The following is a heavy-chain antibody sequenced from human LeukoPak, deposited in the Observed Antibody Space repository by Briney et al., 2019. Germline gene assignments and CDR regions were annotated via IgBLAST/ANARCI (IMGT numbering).Heavy chain of an antibody. CDR3: AKRIFGVVTPSSNFDY. J-gene: IGHJ4*02. Sequence: GTSLRLSCAASGFTFISYAIHWVRQAPGKGLEWVAVISFHGTDTFYADSVKGRFTISRDNSKNTLYLQMNSLRAEDTAVYYCAKRIFGVVTPSSNFDYWGQGTLVTVSS. CDR2: ISFHGTDT. V-gene: IGHV3-30*04. D-gene: IGHD3-3*01. CDR1: GFTFISYA.